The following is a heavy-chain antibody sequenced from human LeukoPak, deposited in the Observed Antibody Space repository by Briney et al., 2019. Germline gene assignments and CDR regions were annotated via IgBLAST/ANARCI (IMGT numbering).Heavy chain of an antibody. J-gene: IGHJ4*02. CDR1: GFTFSSYA. CDR2: VSGSGGTS. V-gene: IGHV3-23*01. D-gene: IGHD3-16*02. Sequence: PGGSLRLSCAASGFTFSSYAMSWVRQAPGKGLEWASAVSGSGGTSYYADSVKGRFTISRDNSKNTLYLQMNSLGAEDTAVYYCAKDRYYDYVWGSYRPFYFDYRGQGTLVTVSS. CDR3: AKDRYYDYVWGSYRPFYFDY.